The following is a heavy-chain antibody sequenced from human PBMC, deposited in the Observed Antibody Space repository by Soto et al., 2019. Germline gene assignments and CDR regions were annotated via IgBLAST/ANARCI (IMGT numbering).Heavy chain of an antibody. J-gene: IGHJ4*02. Sequence: GGSLRLSCAASGLTCSGHWMTWVRQTPGEGLQWVAAIKPDGSETFYVDSVKGRSTISRDNARNSLFLQMDSLRAEDTAVYYCTSRPSGMTYHAVFDFWGQGTLVTVSS. CDR2: IKPDGSET. V-gene: IGHV3-7*03. D-gene: IGHD2-21*02. CDR3: TSRPSGMTYHAVFDF. CDR1: GLTCSGHW.